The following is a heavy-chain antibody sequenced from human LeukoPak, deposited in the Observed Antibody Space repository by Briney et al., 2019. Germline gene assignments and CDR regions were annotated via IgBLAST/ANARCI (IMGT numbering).Heavy chain of an antibody. J-gene: IGHJ4*02. CDR2: IYYSGST. CDR3: AIVPNSGSVFFDY. V-gene: IGHV4-59*01. Sequence: SETLSLTCTVSGSSISSYYWSWIRQPPGKGLEWTGYIYYSGSTNYNPSLKSRVTISVDTSKNQFSLKLSSVTAADTAVYYCAIVPNSGSVFFDYWGQGTLVTVSS. D-gene: IGHD1-26*01. CDR1: GSSISSYY.